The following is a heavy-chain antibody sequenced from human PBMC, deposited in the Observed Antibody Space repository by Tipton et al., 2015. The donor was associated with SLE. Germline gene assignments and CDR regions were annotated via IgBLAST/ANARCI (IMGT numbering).Heavy chain of an antibody. Sequence: SLRLSCEASGFSFSTYAMSWVRQAPGKGLEWLSVISGSGDRAYYSDSVKGQFTISRDNSKKTLFLQMDALRAEDTALYYCVKGGSWWDYWGQGTLVTVSS. CDR3: VKGGSWWDY. D-gene: IGHD1-26*01. CDR1: GFSFSTYA. J-gene: IGHJ4*02. V-gene: IGHV3-23*01. CDR2: ISGSGDRA.